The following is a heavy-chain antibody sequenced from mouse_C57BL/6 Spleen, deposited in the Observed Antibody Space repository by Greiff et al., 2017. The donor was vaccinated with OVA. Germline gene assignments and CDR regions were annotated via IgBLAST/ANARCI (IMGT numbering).Heavy chain of an antibody. CDR1: GYTFTSYW. V-gene: IGHV1-64*01. CDR3: ARSDYDYDEGAFDY. Sequence: VQLQQPGAELVKPGASVKLSCKASGYTFTSYWMHWVKQRPGQGLEWIGMIHPNSGSTNYNEKFKSKATLTVDKSSSTAYMQLSSLTSEDSAVYYCARSDYDYDEGAFDYWGQGTTLTVSS. D-gene: IGHD2-4*01. CDR2: IHPNSGST. J-gene: IGHJ2*01.